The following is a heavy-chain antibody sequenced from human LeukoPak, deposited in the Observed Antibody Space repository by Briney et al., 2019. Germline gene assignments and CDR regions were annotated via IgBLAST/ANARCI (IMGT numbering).Heavy chain of an antibody. Sequence: ASVKISCKASGYTSTTYGISWVRQAPGQGLEWMGWISAYNGNTNYAQKLQGRVTMTTDTSTSTAYMELRSLRSDDTAVYYCARGRFLEWFNNWFDPWGQGTLVTVSS. J-gene: IGHJ5*02. CDR3: ARGRFLEWFNNWFDP. CDR1: GYTSTTYG. CDR2: ISAYNGNT. V-gene: IGHV1-18*01. D-gene: IGHD3-3*01.